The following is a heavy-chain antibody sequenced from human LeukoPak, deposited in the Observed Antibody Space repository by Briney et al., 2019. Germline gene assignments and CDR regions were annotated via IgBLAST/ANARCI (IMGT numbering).Heavy chain of an antibody. CDR3: ARPAYRRSWLPFDY. CDR2: IYPGDSDT. D-gene: IGHD6-13*01. J-gene: IGHJ4*02. V-gene: IGHV5-51*04. CDR1: GYSFTRYW. Sequence: ESPKIFCKGSGYSFTRYWIGRGRQVSREGLGVVVIIYPGDSDTRYSPSCEGQVTISADKPISTNYLQWSSLKASDTAMYDCARPAYRRSWLPFDYWGQGTLVTVSS.